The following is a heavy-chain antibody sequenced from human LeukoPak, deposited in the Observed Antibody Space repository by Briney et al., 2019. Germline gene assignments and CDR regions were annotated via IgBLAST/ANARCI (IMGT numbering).Heavy chain of an antibody. CDR2: MNLKSGYT. V-gene: IGHV1-8*03. CDR3: ARVAGSIDY. CDR1: GYSFTTYD. D-gene: IGHD1-26*01. Sequence: GASVKVSCKASGYSFTTYDINWVRQATGQGLEWMGWMNLKSGYTGYAQKFQGRVTITRDTSTSTVYMELSSLRSEDTAVYYCARVAGSIDYWGQGTLVTVCS. J-gene: IGHJ4*02.